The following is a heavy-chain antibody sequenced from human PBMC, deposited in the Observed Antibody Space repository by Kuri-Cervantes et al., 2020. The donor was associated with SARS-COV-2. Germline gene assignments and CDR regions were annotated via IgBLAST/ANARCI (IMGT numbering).Heavy chain of an antibody. CDR2: ISAYNGNT. D-gene: IGHD2-2*01. V-gene: IGHV1-18*01. CDR3: ARTSWSSTSWESTFDY. J-gene: IGHJ4*02. CDR1: GYTFTSYG. Sequence: ASVKVSCKASGYTFTSYGISWVRQAPGQGLEWMGWISAYNGNTNYAQKLQGRVTITTDESTSTAYMELSSLRSEDTAVYCCARTSWSSTSWESTFDYWGQGTLVTVSS.